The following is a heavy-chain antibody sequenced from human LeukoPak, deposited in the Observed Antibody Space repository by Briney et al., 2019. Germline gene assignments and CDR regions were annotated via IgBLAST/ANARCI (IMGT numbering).Heavy chain of an antibody. Sequence: AASVKVSCKASGYTFTDYNLHWVRQAPGEGVEWMGWINPKSGGTKFAQKHQGGVTMTADTSIDTAYLELSNLRSDDTAIYYCARSSSGWPLYFDRWGQGTLVTVSS. CDR3: ARSSSGWPLYFDR. CDR1: GYTFTDYN. D-gene: IGHD6-19*01. V-gene: IGHV1-2*02. CDR2: INPKSGGT. J-gene: IGHJ4*02.